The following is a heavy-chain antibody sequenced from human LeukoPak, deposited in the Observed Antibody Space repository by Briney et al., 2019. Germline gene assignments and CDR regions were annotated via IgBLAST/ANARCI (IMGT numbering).Heavy chain of an antibody. J-gene: IGHJ4*02. Sequence: PGGSLRLPCTTSGFAFSNYAMNWVRQAPGKGPEWVSGISGFNTYYADSVKGRFTIFRDNSKNVLYLQMDRLRAEDTAVYSCAKDVCTSPRCLLYFDSWGQGTLVTVPS. CDR3: AKDVCTSPRCLLYFDS. V-gene: IGHV3-23*01. CDR2: ISGFNT. D-gene: IGHD2-8*01. CDR1: GFAFSNYA.